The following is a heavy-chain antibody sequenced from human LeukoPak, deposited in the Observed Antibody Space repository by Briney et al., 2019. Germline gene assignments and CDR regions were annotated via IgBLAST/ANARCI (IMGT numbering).Heavy chain of an antibody. CDR2: IYYSGST. Sequence: SETLSLTCTVSGGSISSYYWSWIRQPPGKGLEWIGYIYYSGSTNYNPSLKSRVTISVDTSKNQFSLKLSSVTAADTAVYYCAKASSSWYPGLYYYYYYMDVWGKGTTVTVSS. J-gene: IGHJ6*03. CDR3: AKASSSWYPGLYYYYYYMDV. V-gene: IGHV4-59*01. D-gene: IGHD6-13*01. CDR1: GGSISSYY.